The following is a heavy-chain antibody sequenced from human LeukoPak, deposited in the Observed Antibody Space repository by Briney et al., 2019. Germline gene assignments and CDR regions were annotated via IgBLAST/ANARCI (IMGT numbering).Heavy chain of an antibody. Sequence: GRSLRLSCAASGFTFSYYGMHWVRQAPGKGLEWVAVIWYDGSNKYYVDSVKGRFTISRDNSKNTLYLQMNSLRAEDTAVYYCAKDYGSGSYYNGEDYFDYWGQGTLVTVSS. CDR2: IWYDGSNK. CDR1: GFTFSYYG. V-gene: IGHV3-33*06. CDR3: AKDYGSGSYYNGEDYFDY. D-gene: IGHD3-10*01. J-gene: IGHJ4*02.